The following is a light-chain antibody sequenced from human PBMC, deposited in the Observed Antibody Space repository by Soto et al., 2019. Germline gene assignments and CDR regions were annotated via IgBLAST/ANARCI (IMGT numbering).Light chain of an antibody. CDR3: QQYNYWPPLT. V-gene: IGKV3-15*01. Sequence: EIVMTQSPATLSVSPGEGATLSCRASQSVRSNLAWYQQKPGQPPRLLISGASTRATGIPARFSGSGSGTEFTLTISSLQSEDFAVYFCQQYNYWPPLTFGGGTKVDIK. J-gene: IGKJ4*01. CDR1: QSVRSN. CDR2: GAS.